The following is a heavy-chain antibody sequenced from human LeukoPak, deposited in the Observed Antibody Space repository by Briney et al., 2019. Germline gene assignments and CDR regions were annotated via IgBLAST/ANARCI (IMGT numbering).Heavy chain of an antibody. D-gene: IGHD3-10*01. CDR1: GFTVSSNY. CDR2: IYSGGST. V-gene: IGHV3-53*01. J-gene: IGHJ4*02. CDR3: ARPYYGSGSYYLDY. Sequence: PGGSLRLSCAASGFTVSSNYMSWVRQAPGKGLEWVSVIYSGGSTYYADSVKGRFTISGDNSKNTLYLQMNSLRAEDTAVYYCARPYYGSGSYYLDYWGQGTLVTVSS.